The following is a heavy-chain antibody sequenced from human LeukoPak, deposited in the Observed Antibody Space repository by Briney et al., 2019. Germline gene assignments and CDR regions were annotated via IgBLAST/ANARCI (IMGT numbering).Heavy chain of an antibody. J-gene: IGHJ5*02. D-gene: IGHD6-13*01. CDR1: GFTFSNAW. Sequence: GGSLRLSCAAPGFTFSNAWMSWVRQAPGKGLEWVGRIKSKTDGGTTDYAAPVKGRFTISRDDSKNTLYLQMNSLKTEDTAVYYCTTEYSSSFGWFDPWGQGTLVTVSS. V-gene: IGHV3-15*01. CDR2: IKSKTDGGTT. CDR3: TTEYSSSFGWFDP.